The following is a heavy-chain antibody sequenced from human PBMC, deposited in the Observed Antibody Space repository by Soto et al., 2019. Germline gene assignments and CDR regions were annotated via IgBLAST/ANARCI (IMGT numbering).Heavy chain of an antibody. CDR1: GFTFSGYI. D-gene: IGHD3-22*01. CDR3: AREDESSGHAGTFQH. Sequence: QVQLVESGGDVVQPGRSLRLSCAASGFTFSGYIFHWVRQTPGKGLEWVGLISHGGNKQYADSVKDRFTISRDNSKNEVHLQMNSLSVEDTALYYCAREDESSGHAGTFQHWGQGTLVTVSP. J-gene: IGHJ1*01. CDR2: ISHGGNK. V-gene: IGHV3-30-3*01.